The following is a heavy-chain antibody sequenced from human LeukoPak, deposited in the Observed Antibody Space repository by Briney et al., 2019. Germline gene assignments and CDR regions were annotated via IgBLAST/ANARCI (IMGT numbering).Heavy chain of an antibody. CDR2: IWCEGRNK. Sequence: GGFLRLSCAGSGFNFSSYGMHWVRQAPGKGLEWVVVIWCEGRNKFHADSGKGRVNISRDNSKNTLYLQMNSLRAEDTAVYYCAREKGDYGSGSYYDYWGQGTLVTVAS. V-gene: IGHV3-33*01. D-gene: IGHD3-10*01. CDR3: AREKGDYGSGSYYDY. J-gene: IGHJ4*02. CDR1: GFNFSSYG.